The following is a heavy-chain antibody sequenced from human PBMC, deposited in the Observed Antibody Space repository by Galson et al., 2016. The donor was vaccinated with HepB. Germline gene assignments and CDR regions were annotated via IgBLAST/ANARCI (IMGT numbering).Heavy chain of an antibody. J-gene: IGHJ4*02. CDR3: ARRVADRGIN. CDR1: GDTFSIYA. CDR2: INAANGNT. V-gene: IGHV1-3*01. Sequence: SVKVSCKASGDTFSIYAMHWVRQAPGQRLEWMGWINAANGNTRYSQKFKGRVTITRDTSATTAYMELNSLRSEDTAVYYCARRVADRGINWGQGTLLTVSS. D-gene: IGHD2-15*01.